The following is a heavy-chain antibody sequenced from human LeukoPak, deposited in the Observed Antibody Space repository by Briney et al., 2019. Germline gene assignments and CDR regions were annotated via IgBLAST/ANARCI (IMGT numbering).Heavy chain of an antibody. CDR3: AKYYYDSSGYWNFDY. D-gene: IGHD3-22*01. V-gene: IGHV4-59*01. CDR2: IYYSGST. Sequence: SETLSLTCTVSGGSISSYYWSWIRQPPGKGLEWIGYIYYSGSTNYNPSLKSRVTISVDTSKNQFSLKLSSVTAADTAVYYCAKYYYDSSGYWNFDYWGQGTLVTVS. J-gene: IGHJ4*02. CDR1: GGSISSYY.